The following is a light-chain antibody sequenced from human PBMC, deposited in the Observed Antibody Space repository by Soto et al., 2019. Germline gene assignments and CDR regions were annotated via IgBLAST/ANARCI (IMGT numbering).Light chain of an antibody. V-gene: IGLV2-14*03. J-gene: IGLJ1*01. CDR1: SSDIGSYDH. CDR2: AVS. CDR3: ILYTDRQSYL. Sequence: QSALTQPASVSGSPGQSITISCSGTSSDIGSYDHVAWYQQFPGKSPKLIIYAVSDRPSGVSDRFSGSKSGISASLTISGLQTEDEADYYCILYTDRQSYLFGTGTKVTVL.